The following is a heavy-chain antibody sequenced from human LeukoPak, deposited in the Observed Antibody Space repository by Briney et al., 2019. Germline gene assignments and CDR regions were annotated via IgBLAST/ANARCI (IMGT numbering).Heavy chain of an antibody. CDR3: ARDSHSSSALIDY. J-gene: IGHJ4*02. V-gene: IGHV7-4-1*02. CDR1: GYTFTGYY. Sequence: ASVKVSCKASGYTFTGYYMHWVRQAPAQGLEWMGWININTGNPTYAQGFTGRFVFSLDTSVSTAYLQISSLKAEDTAVYYCARDSHSSSALIDYWGEGNLVTVSS. CDR2: ININTGNP. D-gene: IGHD6-6*01.